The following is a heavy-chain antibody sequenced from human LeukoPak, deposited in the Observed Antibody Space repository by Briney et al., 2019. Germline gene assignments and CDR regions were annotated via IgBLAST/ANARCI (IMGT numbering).Heavy chain of an antibody. CDR2: IYSGGST. V-gene: IGHV3-53*01. Sequence: GGSLRLSCAASGFTVSSNYMSWVRQAPGKGLEWASVIYSGGSTYYADSVKGRFTISRDNSKNTLYLQMNSLRAEDTAVYYCARVLGYCSGGSCSIKGYYYYMDVWGKGTTVTVSS. J-gene: IGHJ6*03. D-gene: IGHD2-15*01. CDR1: GFTVSSNY. CDR3: ARVLGYCSGGSCSIKGYYYYMDV.